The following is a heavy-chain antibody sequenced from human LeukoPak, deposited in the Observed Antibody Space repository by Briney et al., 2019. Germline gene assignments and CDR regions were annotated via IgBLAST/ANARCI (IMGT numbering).Heavy chain of an antibody. CDR3: ARVGMAYCSGGSCYEDY. D-gene: IGHD2-15*01. Sequence: SETLSLTCAVCGGSFSGYYWSWIRQPPGKGLEWIGEINHSGSTNYNPSLKSRVTISVDTSKNQFSLKLSSVTAADTAVYYCARVGMAYCSGGSCYEDYWGQGTLVTVSS. CDR2: INHSGST. V-gene: IGHV4-34*01. J-gene: IGHJ4*02. CDR1: GGSFSGYY.